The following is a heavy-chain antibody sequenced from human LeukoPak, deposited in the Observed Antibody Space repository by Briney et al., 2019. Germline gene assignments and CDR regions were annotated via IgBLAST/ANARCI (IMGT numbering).Heavy chain of an antibody. V-gene: IGHV3-11*04. D-gene: IGHD5-18*01. J-gene: IGHJ3*02. CDR3: ARLLSRGYNDI. CDR1: GFTFSDYY. Sequence: GGSLRLSCAASGFTFSDYYMSWIRQAPGEGLEWISYISRSSSTIYYADSVKGRFTISRDNAKNSLYLQMNSLRAEDTAVYYCARLLSRGYNDIWGQGTMVTVSS. CDR2: ISRSSSTI.